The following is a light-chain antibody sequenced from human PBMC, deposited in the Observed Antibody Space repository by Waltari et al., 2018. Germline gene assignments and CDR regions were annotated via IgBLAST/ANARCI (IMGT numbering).Light chain of an antibody. J-gene: IGKJ4*01. V-gene: IGKV4-1*01. CDR1: QSILSGSDNKNY. Sequence: DIVMTQSPDSLAVSLAEGATFTCRSSQSILSGSDNKNYLVWYQQKPGQPPKLLISWASTRESGVPDRFSGGGSGTDFSLTISSLQAEDVAVYYCQQCYSSPLTFGGGTKVESK. CDR3: QQCYSSPLT. CDR2: WAS.